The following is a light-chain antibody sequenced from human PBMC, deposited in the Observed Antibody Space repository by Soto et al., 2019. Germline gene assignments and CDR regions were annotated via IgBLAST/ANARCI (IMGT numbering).Light chain of an antibody. CDR1: QDINNH. CDR2: DAS. Sequence: DIQMTQSPSSLSASAGDRVTITCQASQDINNHLNWYQQKAGRAPKLLINDASNLETGVPSRFSGSGSGTDFTLTISGLQPEDIAKYYCQQYVNALTFGGGTKVEIK. V-gene: IGKV1-33*01. J-gene: IGKJ4*01. CDR3: QQYVNALT.